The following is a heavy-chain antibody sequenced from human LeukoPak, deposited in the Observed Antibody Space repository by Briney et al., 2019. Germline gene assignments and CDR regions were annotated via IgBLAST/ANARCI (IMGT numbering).Heavy chain of an antibody. D-gene: IGHD6-13*01. J-gene: IGHJ4*02. CDR1: GGSISSYY. Sequence: SETLPLTCAVYGGSISSYYWSWIRQPPGKGLEWIGYIYYSGTTNYNPSLKSRVTISVDTSKNQFSLKLSSVTAADTAVYYCARGVYIAAAQYAYWGQGTLVTVSS. CDR3: ARGVYIAAAQYAY. CDR2: IYYSGTT. V-gene: IGHV4-59*01.